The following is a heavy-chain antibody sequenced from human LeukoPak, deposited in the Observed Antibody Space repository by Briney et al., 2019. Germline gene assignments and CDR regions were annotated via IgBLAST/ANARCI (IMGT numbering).Heavy chain of an antibody. Sequence: GGSLRLSCAASGFIFYDYAMHWVRQAPGKGLEWVAGISGSGGSTYYADSVKGRFTISRDNSKNTLYLQMNSLRAEDTAVYYCAKEPPVYYDSSGGGVAFDIWGQGTMVTVSS. CDR2: ISGSGGST. CDR3: AKEPPVYYDSSGGGVAFDI. D-gene: IGHD3-22*01. J-gene: IGHJ3*02. V-gene: IGHV3-23*01. CDR1: GFIFYDYA.